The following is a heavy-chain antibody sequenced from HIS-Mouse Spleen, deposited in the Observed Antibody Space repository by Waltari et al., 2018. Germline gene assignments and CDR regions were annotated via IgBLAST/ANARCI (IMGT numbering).Heavy chain of an antibody. J-gene: IGHJ2*01. CDR1: GGSISSSSSY. Sequence: QLQLQESGPGLVKPSETLSLPCPVSGGSISSSSSYWGRTRQPQGKGPEWIGSIYYSGSTYYNPSLKSRVTISVDTSKNQFSLKLSSVTAADTAVYYCAREIPYSSSWYDWYFDLWGRGTLVTVSS. V-gene: IGHV4-39*07. CDR3: AREIPYSSSWYDWYFDL. D-gene: IGHD6-13*01. CDR2: IYYSGST.